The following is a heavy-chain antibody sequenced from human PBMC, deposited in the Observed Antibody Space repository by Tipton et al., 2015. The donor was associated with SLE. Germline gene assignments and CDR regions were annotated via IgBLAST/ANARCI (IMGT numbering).Heavy chain of an antibody. D-gene: IGHD2-15*01. CDR1: GGSFSGYY. J-gene: IGHJ2*01. CDR3: ARYSLTNWHLDL. Sequence: GSLRLSCAVYGGSFSGYYWSWIRQPPGKGLEWIGEINHSGSTNYNPSLKSRVTISVDTSRNQFSLKLTSVTAADSAVYYCARYSLTNWHLDLWGRGTLVTVSS. V-gene: IGHV4-34*01. CDR2: INHSGST.